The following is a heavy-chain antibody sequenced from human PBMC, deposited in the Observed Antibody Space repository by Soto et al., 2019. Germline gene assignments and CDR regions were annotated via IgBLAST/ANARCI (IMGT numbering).Heavy chain of an antibody. CDR2: IYPDDSDT. CDR1: GYSFTNYW. CDR3: ARRTETDYYGMDV. Sequence: GESLKISCKGSGYSFTNYWIGWVRQMPEKGLEWMGIIYPDDSDTRYSPSFQGQVTISADKSISTAYLQWSSLKASDTAMYYCARRTETDYYGMDVWGQGTTVTVSS. V-gene: IGHV5-51*01. D-gene: IGHD4-17*01. J-gene: IGHJ6*02.